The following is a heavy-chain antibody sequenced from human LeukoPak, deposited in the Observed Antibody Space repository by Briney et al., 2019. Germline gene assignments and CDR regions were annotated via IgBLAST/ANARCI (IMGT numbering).Heavy chain of an antibody. Sequence: GGSLRLSCAASGFTFSSYSMNWVRQAPGKGLEWVSYISSSSTIYYADSVKGRFTISRDNAKNSLYLQMNSLRAEDTAVYYCFLDRGFDYWGQGTLVTVSS. J-gene: IGHJ4*02. CDR1: GFTFSSYS. CDR3: FLDRGFDY. CDR2: ISSSSTI. V-gene: IGHV3-48*01.